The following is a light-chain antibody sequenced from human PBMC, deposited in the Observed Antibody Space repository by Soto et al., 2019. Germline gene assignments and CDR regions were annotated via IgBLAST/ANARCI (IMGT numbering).Light chain of an antibody. J-gene: IGKJ4*01. CDR3: QQYARSPLT. Sequence: EIVLTQSPGTLSLSPGERATLSCRASQSVSSSYLAWHQQKPGQAPRLLIYGASSRATGIPDRFSGTGSGTDFTLTISRLEPEDFAVYYCQQYARSPLTFGGGTKVEIK. CDR1: QSVSSSY. CDR2: GAS. V-gene: IGKV3-20*01.